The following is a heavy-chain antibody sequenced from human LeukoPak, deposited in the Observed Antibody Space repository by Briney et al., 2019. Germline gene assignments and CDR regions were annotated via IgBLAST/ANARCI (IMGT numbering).Heavy chain of an antibody. V-gene: IGHV1-69*13. CDR1: GGTFSSYA. D-gene: IGHD5-24*01. CDR3: ARDGRGRGGYNYYYFDY. J-gene: IGHJ4*02. CDR2: IIPIFGTA. Sequence: GASVKVSCKASGGTFSSYAISWVRQAPGQGLEWMGGIIPIFGTANYAQKFQGRVTITADESTSTAYMELSSLRSEDTAVYYCARDGRGRGGYNYYYFDYWGQGTLVTVSS.